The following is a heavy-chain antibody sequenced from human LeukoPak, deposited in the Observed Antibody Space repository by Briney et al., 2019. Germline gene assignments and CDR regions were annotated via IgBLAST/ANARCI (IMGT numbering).Heavy chain of an antibody. D-gene: IGHD2-15*01. CDR2: INKDGGEK. J-gene: IGHJ4*02. Sequence: GGSLRLSCAASGFTFSSYWMSWVRQAPGKGLEWVANINKDGGEKYYVDSVKGRFTISRDNAKNSLYLQMNSLRADDTAVYYCAKDGPGYCSGGSCYYFDYWGQGTLVTVSS. CDR1: GFTFSSYW. V-gene: IGHV3-7*03. CDR3: AKDGPGYCSGGSCYYFDY.